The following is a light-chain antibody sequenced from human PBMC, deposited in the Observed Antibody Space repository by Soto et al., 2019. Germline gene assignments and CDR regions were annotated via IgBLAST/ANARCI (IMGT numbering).Light chain of an antibody. Sequence: DIQMTQSPSTLSASVGDRVTVTCRASKSISGWLAWYQQKPGKAPKLLIYKASSLESGVPSRFSGSGSGTEFTLTISSLQPDDFATYYCQQYNTYAWTFGQGTKVDIK. V-gene: IGKV1-5*03. CDR2: KAS. CDR1: KSISGW. CDR3: QQYNTYAWT. J-gene: IGKJ1*01.